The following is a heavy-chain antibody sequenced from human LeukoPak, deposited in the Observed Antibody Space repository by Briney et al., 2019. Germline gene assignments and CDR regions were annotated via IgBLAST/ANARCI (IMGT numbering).Heavy chain of an antibody. CDR3: AKSPPTYCSGGSCYYYGMDV. Sequence: SETLSLTCTVSGGSISSYYWSWIRQPPGKGLEWIGYIYYSGSTNYNPSLKSRVTISVDTSKNQFSLKLSSVTAADTAVYYCAKSPPTYCSGGSCYYYGMDVWGQGTTVTVSS. V-gene: IGHV4-59*08. D-gene: IGHD2-15*01. J-gene: IGHJ6*02. CDR1: GGSISSYY. CDR2: IYYSGST.